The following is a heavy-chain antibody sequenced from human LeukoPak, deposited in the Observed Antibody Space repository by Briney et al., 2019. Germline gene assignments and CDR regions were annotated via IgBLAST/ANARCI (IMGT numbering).Heavy chain of an antibody. CDR3: ARSSNGWYGTVDY. J-gene: IGHJ4*02. D-gene: IGHD6-19*01. V-gene: IGHV1-69*05. CDR1: GGTFGSYA. Sequence: SVKVSCKASGGTFGSYAISWVRQAPGQGLEWMGGIIPIFGTANYAQKFQGRVTITTDESTSTAYMELSSLRSEDTAVYYCARSSNGWYGTVDYWGQGTLVTVSS. CDR2: IIPIFGTA.